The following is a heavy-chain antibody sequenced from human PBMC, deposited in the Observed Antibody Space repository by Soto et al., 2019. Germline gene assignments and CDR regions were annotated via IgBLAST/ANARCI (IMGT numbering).Heavy chain of an antibody. CDR1: GGSISSFH. CDR3: ARGGASTWYDWFDP. Sequence: PSETLSLTCTVSGGSISSFHWSWVRQPPGKGLESIGYISFSGIINYNPSLKSRVTISAETSKNQLSLKLNSVTAADTAVYYCARGGASTWYDWFDPWGQGILVTVSS. V-gene: IGHV4-59*01. D-gene: IGHD6-13*01. CDR2: ISFSGII. J-gene: IGHJ5*02.